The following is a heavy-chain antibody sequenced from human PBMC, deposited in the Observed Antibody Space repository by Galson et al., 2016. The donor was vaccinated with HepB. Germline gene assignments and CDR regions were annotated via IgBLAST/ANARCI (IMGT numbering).Heavy chain of an antibody. CDR2: TSGNGVST. D-gene: IGHD3-10*01. J-gene: IGHJ4*02. V-gene: IGHV3-23*01. Sequence: SLRLSCAASGFTFSSYAMYWVRQAPGTGLEWVSTTSGNGVSTYYADSVRGRFTISRDSSRNTVYLHMKSLRVNDTAIYYCAKDDLIMVGGVIHEPIHSWGQGTLVTVSS. CDR3: AKDDLIMVGGVIHEPIHS. CDR1: GFTFSSYA.